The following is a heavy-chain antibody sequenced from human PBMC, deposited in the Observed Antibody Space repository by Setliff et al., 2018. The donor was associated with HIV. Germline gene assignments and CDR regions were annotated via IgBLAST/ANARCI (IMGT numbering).Heavy chain of an antibody. J-gene: IGHJ2*01. D-gene: IGHD3-10*01. CDR1: GGSIRRSSYY. V-gene: IGHV4-39*02. CDR2: FSYSEST. Sequence: PSETLSLTCTVSGGSIRRSSYYWGWIRQPPGKGLEWIGSFSYSESTYYNPSLKSRVTISVDTSKNQFSLKLSPVTAADTAVYYCARETNASGSLTAYWYFDLWGRGTLVTV. CDR3: ARETNASGSLTAYWYFDL.